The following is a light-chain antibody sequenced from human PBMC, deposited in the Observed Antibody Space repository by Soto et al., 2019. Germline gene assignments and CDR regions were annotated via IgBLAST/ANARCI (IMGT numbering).Light chain of an antibody. CDR3: QQYGSSPLT. V-gene: IGKV3-20*01. CDR2: VAS. J-gene: IGKJ3*01. Sequence: EIVLTQSPGTLYLSQGERATLSCRASQSVSISYLAWYQQKTGQAPRLLIYVASSRATGIPDRFSGSGSGTDLTLTISRLEPEDFAVYYCQQYGSSPLTCGPGTKVDI. CDR1: QSVSISY.